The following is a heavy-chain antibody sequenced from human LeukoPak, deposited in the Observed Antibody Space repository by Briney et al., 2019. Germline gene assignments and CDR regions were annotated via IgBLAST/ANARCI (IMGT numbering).Heavy chain of an antibody. J-gene: IGHJ5*02. D-gene: IGHD6-19*01. CDR2: IKQDGNDK. CDR3: ARLPAPSGWFYFDP. CDR1: GFTFSTYW. V-gene: IGHV3-7*01. Sequence: GGSLRLSCAASGFTFSTYWMSWVRQAPGKGLEWVANIKQDGNDKCYVDSVKGRFTISRDNAKNSLYLQMNSLRAEDTAVYYCARLPAPSGWFYFDPWGQGTLVTVSS.